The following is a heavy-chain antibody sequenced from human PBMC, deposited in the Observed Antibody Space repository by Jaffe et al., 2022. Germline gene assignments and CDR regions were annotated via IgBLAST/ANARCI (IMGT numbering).Heavy chain of an antibody. CDR1: GGSISSGSYY. CDR3: ARGESVTMVRSNWFDP. J-gene: IGHJ5*02. Sequence: QVQLQESGPGLVKPSQTLSLTCTVSGGSISSGSYYWSWIRQPAGKGLEWIGRIYTSGSTNYNPSLKSRVTISVDTSKNQFSLKLSSVTAADTAVYYCARGESVTMVRSNWFDPWGQGTLVTVSS. D-gene: IGHD3-10*01. CDR2: IYTSGST. V-gene: IGHV4-61*02.